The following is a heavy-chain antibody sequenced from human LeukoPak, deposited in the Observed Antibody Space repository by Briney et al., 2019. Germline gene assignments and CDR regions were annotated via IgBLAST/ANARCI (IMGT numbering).Heavy chain of an antibody. CDR2: INPNSGGT. Sequence: ASVTVSCTASGYTFTGYYMHWVRQAPGQGLEWMGWINPNSGGTNYAQKFQGRVTITADKSTSTAYMELSSLRSEDTAVYYCARDVGQTRRKLADYYFDYWGQGTLVTVSS. CDR1: GYTFTGYY. J-gene: IGHJ4*02. CDR3: ARDVGQTRRKLADYYFDY. V-gene: IGHV1-2*02. D-gene: IGHD6-13*01.